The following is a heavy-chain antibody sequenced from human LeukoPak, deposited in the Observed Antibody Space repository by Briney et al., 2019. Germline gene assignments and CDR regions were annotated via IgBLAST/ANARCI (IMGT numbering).Heavy chain of an antibody. J-gene: IGHJ3*02. Sequence: PGRSLRLSCAASGFTFDDYAMHWVRQAPGKGLEWVSGISWNSGSIGYADSVKGRFTISRDNAKNSLYLQMNSLRAEDTALYYCAKDRGRDIVVVPANASDIWGQGTMVTVSS. D-gene: IGHD2-2*01. CDR2: ISWNSGSI. CDR1: GFTFDDYA. V-gene: IGHV3-9*01. CDR3: AKDRGRDIVVVPANASDI.